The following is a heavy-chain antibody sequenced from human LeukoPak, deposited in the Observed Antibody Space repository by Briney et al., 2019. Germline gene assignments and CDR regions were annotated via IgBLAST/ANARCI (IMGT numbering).Heavy chain of an antibody. J-gene: IGHJ5*02. Sequence: GGSLRLSCAASGFTFSSYSMNWVRQAPGKGLEWVSSISSSSYIYYADSVKGRFTISRDNAKNSLYLQMNSLRAEDTAVYYCARDSWGSEPWFDPWGQGTLVTVSS. CDR3: ARDSWGSEPWFDP. CDR1: GFTFSSYS. D-gene: IGHD7-27*01. CDR2: ISSSSYI. V-gene: IGHV3-21*01.